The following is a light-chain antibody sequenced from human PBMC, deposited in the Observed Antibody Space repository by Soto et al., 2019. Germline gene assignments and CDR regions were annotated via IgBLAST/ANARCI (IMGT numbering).Light chain of an antibody. CDR3: SSYAGSDTFVV. J-gene: IGLJ2*01. Sequence: QSALTQPPSASGSPGQSVTISCTGTSSDVGGYNYVSWYQHHPGKAPKLMIYDVTKRPSGVPDRFSGSKSGNTASLTVSGLQAEDEDEYYCSSYAGSDTFVVFGGGTKLTVL. V-gene: IGLV2-8*01. CDR2: DVT. CDR1: SSDVGGYNY.